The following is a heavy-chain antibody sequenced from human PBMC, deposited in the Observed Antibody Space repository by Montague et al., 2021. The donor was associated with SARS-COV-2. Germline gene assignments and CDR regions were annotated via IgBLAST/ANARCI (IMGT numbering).Heavy chain of an antibody. J-gene: IGHJ4*02. CDR2: VYYNKGT. Sequence: SETLSLTCTVSGVSVTDYYWSWIRQPPGKGLEWVGDVYYNKGTNYNPSLKSRVAISVDTSKNQFSLSLTSVTAADTAVYYCARHPHYDGMNGPPDFWDQGTLVTVSS. V-gene: IGHV4-59*08. CDR3: ARHPHYDGMNGPPDF. CDR1: GVSVTDYY. D-gene: IGHD3-16*01.